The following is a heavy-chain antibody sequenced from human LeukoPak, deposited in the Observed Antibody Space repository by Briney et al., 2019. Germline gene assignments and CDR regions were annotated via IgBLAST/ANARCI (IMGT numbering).Heavy chain of an antibody. J-gene: IGHJ5*02. V-gene: IGHV1-24*01. Sequence: ASVTVSCKVSGYTLTELSMHWVRQAPGKGREWMGGFDPEDGETIYAQKFQGRVTMTEDTSTDTAYMELSSLRSEDTAVYYCARGQNTAINHFTSWGQGTLVTVSS. CDR1: GYTLTELS. CDR2: FDPEDGET. D-gene: IGHD5-18*01. CDR3: ARGQNTAINHFTS.